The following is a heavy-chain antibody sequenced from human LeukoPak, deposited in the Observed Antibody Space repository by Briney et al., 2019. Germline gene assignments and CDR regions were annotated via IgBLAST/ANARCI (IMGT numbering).Heavy chain of an antibody. D-gene: IGHD6-13*01. Sequence: SETLSLTCTVSGGSLSSYYWSWIRQPPGKGLEWIGYIYYSGSTNYNPSLKSRVTISVDTSKNQFSLKLSSVTAADTAVYYCASWGAAAGTTRYFDYWGQGTLVTVSS. J-gene: IGHJ4*02. CDR3: ASWGAAAGTTRYFDY. CDR2: IYYSGST. CDR1: GGSLSSYY. V-gene: IGHV4-59*01.